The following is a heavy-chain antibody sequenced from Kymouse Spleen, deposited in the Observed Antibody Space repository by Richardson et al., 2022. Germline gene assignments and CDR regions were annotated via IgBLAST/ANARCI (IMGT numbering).Heavy chain of an antibody. V-gene: IGHV4-61*01. CDR1: GGSVSSGSYY. J-gene: IGHJ6*02. Sequence: QVQLQESGPGLVKPSETLSLTCTVSGGSVSSGSYYWSWIRQPPGKGLEWIGYIYYSGSTNYNPSLKSRVTISVDTSKNQFSLKLSSVTAADTAVYYCARDKNGSSWYPSYYYYGMDVWGQGTTVTVSS. CDR2: IYYSGST. CDR3: ARDKNGSSWYPSYYYYGMDV. D-gene: IGHD6-13*01.